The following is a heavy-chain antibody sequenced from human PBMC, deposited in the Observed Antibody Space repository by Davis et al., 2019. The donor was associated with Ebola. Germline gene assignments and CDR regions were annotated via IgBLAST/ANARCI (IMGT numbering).Heavy chain of an antibody. V-gene: IGHV4-34*01. J-gene: IGHJ4*02. CDR3: ARGSRGWAFDY. D-gene: IGHD6-19*01. CDR1: GGSFSGYY. CDR2: INHSGST. Sequence: GSLRLSCAVYGGSFSGYYWSWIRQPPGKGLEWIGEINHSGSTNYNPSLKSRVTISVDTSKNQFSLKLSSVTAADTAVYYCARGSRGWAFDYWGQGTLVTVSS.